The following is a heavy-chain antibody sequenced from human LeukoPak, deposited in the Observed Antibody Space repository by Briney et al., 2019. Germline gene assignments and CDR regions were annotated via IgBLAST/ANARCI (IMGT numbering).Heavy chain of an antibody. Sequence: PGGSLRLSCAASGFTFSGYSMSWVRQAPGKGLEWVSVIYSGGRTYYADSVKGRFTISRDNSKNTLYLQMNRLRPEDTAVYYCARAGPSSSWHQFDYWGQGTLVTVSS. CDR3: ARAGPSSSWHQFDY. J-gene: IGHJ4*02. D-gene: IGHD6-13*01. V-gene: IGHV3-66*01. CDR1: GFTFSGYS. CDR2: IYSGGRT.